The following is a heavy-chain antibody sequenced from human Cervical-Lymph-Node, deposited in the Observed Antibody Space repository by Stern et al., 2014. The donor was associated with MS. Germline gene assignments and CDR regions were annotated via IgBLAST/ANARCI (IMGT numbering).Heavy chain of an antibody. CDR3: ARERQQYCNSEGCSYWYFDL. CDR1: GGSVSSTNW. V-gene: IGHV4-4*02. Sequence: VQLVESGPGLVKPSGTLSLTCAVSGGSVSSTNWWSWVRQSPGKGLEWIGNIYHSGASNYRPSLRSRVSISLDKSKTHLSLPLTSVTAADTAVYYCARERQQYCNSEGCSYWYFDLWGRGTLVTVSS. J-gene: IGHJ2*01. CDR2: IYHSGAS. D-gene: IGHD2/OR15-2a*01.